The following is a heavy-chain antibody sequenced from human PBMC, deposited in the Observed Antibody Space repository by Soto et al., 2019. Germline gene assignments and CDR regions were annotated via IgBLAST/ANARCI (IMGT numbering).Heavy chain of an antibody. Sequence: GGSLRLSCAASGFTLSSYAMTWVRQAPGKGLEWVSSFSTTTNSAYYADSVSGRFAIPRDDSKNTLFLQMSSLRAEDAAVYYCAKGSLSSPVHMDVWGKGTTVTVSS. D-gene: IGHD2-2*01. CDR1: GFTLSSYA. V-gene: IGHV3-23*01. CDR3: AKGSLSSPVHMDV. J-gene: IGHJ6*03. CDR2: FSTTTNSA.